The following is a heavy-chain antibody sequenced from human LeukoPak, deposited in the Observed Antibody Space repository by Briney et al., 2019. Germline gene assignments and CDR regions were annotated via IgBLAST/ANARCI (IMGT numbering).Heavy chain of an antibody. Sequence: PGGSLRLSCAASGFTFSSYSMNWVRQAPGKGLKWVSYISSSSSTIYYADSVKGRFTISRDNAKNSLYLQMNSLRAEDTAVYYCARDFASYSSGWAFDYWGQGTLVTVSS. CDR1: GFTFSSYS. CDR3: ARDFASYSSGWAFDY. D-gene: IGHD6-19*01. J-gene: IGHJ4*02. CDR2: ISSSSSTI. V-gene: IGHV3-48*04.